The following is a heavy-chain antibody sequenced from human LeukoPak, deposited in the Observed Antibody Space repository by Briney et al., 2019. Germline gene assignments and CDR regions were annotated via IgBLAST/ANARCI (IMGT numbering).Heavy chain of an antibody. J-gene: IGHJ4*02. CDR1: GGTFSSYA. CDR3: ASMVRGVTGY. D-gene: IGHD3-10*01. CDR2: IIPIFGTA. V-gene: IGHV1-69*05. Sequence: GASVKVSCKASGGTFSSYAISWVRQAPGQGLEWMGRIIPIFGTANYAQKFQGRVTITTDESTSTAYMELNSLRAEDTAVYYCASMVRGVTGYWGQGTLVTVSS.